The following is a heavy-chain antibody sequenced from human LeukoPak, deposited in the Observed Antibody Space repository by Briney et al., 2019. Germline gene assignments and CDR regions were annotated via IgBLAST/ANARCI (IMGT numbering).Heavy chain of an antibody. Sequence: GGSLRLSCAASGFTFSSYWMSWVRQAPGKGLEWVANIKQDGSEKYYVDSVKGRFTISRDNSKNTLYLQMNSLGTEDTAVYYCAKAAKSPSITMIRGVRVYSYMEVWGKGTTVTISS. D-gene: IGHD3-10*01. V-gene: IGHV3-7*01. J-gene: IGHJ6*03. CDR3: AKAAKSPSITMIRGVRVYSYMEV. CDR2: IKQDGSEK. CDR1: GFTFSSYW.